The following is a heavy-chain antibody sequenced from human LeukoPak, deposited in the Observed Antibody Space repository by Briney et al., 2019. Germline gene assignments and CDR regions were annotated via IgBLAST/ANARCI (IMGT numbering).Heavy chain of an antibody. CDR1: GFTFSRYN. J-gene: IGHJ6*02. CDR3: ARDQGSGYAMDV. CDR2: ISGGSTAI. Sequence: GGSLRLSCAASGFTFSRYNMNWVRQAPGKWLQCLAYISGGSTAIYYADYVKGRFTLSRENAKNSLYLQMNILRAEDTAVYYCARDQGSGYAMDVWGQGTTVTVSS. D-gene: IGHD3-10*01. V-gene: IGHV3-48*01.